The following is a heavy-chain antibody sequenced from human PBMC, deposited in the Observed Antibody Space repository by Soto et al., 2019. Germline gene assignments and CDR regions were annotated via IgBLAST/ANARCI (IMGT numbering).Heavy chain of an antibody. CDR1: GGSASSGSYY. J-gene: IGHJ6*02. V-gene: IGHV4-61*01. Sequence: SETLSLTCTVSGGSASSGSYYWSWIRQPPGKGLEWIGYIYYSGSTNYNPSLKSRVTISVDTSKNQFSLKLSSVTAADTAVYYCARDRNYYGMDVWGQGTTVTVSS. CDR3: ARDRNYYGMDV. CDR2: IYYSGST.